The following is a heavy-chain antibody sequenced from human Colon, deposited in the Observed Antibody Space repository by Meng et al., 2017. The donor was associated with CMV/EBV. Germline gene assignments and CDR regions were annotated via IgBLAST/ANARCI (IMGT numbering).Heavy chain of an antibody. V-gene: IGHV1-2*02. CDR1: GCTFTGYY. J-gene: IGHJ3*02. D-gene: IGHD4-23*01. CDR3: ARDADYGGNAPPFDI. CDR2: INPNSGGT. Sequence: ASVKVSCKASGCTFTGYYMHWVRQAPGQGLEWMGWINPNSGGTNYAQKFQGRVTMTRDTSISTAYMELSRLRSDDTAVYYCARDADYGGNAPPFDIWGQGTMVTVSS.